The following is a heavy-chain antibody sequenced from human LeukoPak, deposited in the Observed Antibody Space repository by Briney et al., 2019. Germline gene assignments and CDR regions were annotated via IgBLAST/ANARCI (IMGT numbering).Heavy chain of an antibody. CDR3: ANAGSPFDY. J-gene: IGHJ4*02. CDR1: GFTFSNYG. V-gene: IGHV3-30*02. CDR2: ISYDGSNK. Sequence: AGSLRLSWAAAGFTFSNYGMHWDRQADSNVLEWVSYISYDGSNKYSADSEKGRFTISRDNSKNTLYLQMISLRTEDTAVYYCANAGSPFDYWGQGTLVTVSS. D-gene: IGHD6-13*01.